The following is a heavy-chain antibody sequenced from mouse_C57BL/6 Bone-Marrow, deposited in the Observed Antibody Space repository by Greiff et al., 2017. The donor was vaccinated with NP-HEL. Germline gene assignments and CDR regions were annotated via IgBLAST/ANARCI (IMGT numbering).Heavy chain of an antibody. D-gene: IGHD2-2*01. J-gene: IGHJ4*01. CDR2: IDPSDSYT. Sequence: QVQLQQPGAELVRPGTSVKLSCKASGYTFTSYWMHWVKQRPGQGLEWIGVIDPSDSYTNYNQKFKGKATLTVDTSSSTAYIQLSSLTSEDSAVYYCARGLRRVYYAMDYWGQGTSVTVSS. V-gene: IGHV1-59*01. CDR1: GYTFTSYW. CDR3: ARGLRRVYYAMDY.